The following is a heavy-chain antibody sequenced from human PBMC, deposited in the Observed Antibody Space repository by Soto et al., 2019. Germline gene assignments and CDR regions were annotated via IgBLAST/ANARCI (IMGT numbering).Heavy chain of an antibody. J-gene: IGHJ4*02. Sequence: QVQLVQSGAEEKKPGASVKVSRKASGDTFTTYAMHWVRQAPGQRLEWMGWINAGNGNTKYSQKFQGRVTITRDTSASTAYMELCSLRSEDTAVYYCARLGLSGSYYFEREDYWGQGTLVTVSS. CDR1: GDTFTTYA. D-gene: IGHD1-26*01. CDR3: ARLGLSGSYYFEREDY. V-gene: IGHV1-3*05. CDR2: INAGNGNT.